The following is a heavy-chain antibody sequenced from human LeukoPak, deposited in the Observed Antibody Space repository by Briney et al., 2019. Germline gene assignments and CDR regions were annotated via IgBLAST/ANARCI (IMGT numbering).Heavy chain of an antibody. J-gene: IGHJ3*02. D-gene: IGHD2-15*01. CDR1: GGTFSSYA. CDR3: ARKGYCSGGSCCLDAFDI. CDR2: IIAIVGTA. V-gene: IGHV1-69*13. Sequence: GGSVRVSCEASGGTFSSYAISWVRQAPGQGLEWMGGIIAIVGTANYAQKFQGRVTITADESTSTAYMELSSLRSEDTAVYYCARKGYCSGGSCCLDAFDIWGQGTMVTVSS.